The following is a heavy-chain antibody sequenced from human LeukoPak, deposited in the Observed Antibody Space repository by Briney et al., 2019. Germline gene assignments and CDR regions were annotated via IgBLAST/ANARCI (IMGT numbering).Heavy chain of an antibody. CDR3: ASSPQNYCSSTSCSVDY. CDR1: GYSFTSYW. Sequence: GESLKISCKGSGYSFTSYWISWVRQMPGKGQEWMGRIDPSDSYTNYSPSFQGHVTISADKSISTAYLQWSSLKASDTAMYYCASSPQNYCSSTSCSVDYWGQGTLVTVSP. CDR2: IDPSDSYT. D-gene: IGHD2-2*01. V-gene: IGHV5-10-1*01. J-gene: IGHJ4*02.